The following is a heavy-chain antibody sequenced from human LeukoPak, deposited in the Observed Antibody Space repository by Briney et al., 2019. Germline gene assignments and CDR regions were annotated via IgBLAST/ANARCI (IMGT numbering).Heavy chain of an antibody. J-gene: IGHJ4*02. CDR2: FSGDGRTT. Sequence: GGSLRLSCAASGFTFSSYCMQWVRQAPGKGLVWVSRFSGDGRTTGHAASVRGGFTISRDNAKNTVYLQKNSLRVEDTAVYHCVRVGSGWYFDNWGQGALVTVSS. CDR1: GFTFSSYC. CDR3: VRVGSGWYFDN. D-gene: IGHD6-19*01. V-gene: IGHV3-74*01.